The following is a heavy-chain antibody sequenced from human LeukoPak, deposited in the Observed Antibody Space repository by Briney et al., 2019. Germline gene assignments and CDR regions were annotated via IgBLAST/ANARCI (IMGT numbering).Heavy chain of an antibody. J-gene: IGHJ4*02. D-gene: IGHD5-12*01. CDR2: ISYDGTNK. CDR3: ARDRSSYEYYFDH. CDR1: GFTFSNYA. Sequence: GGSLRLSCAASGFTFSNYAMHWVRQAPGKGLEWVAVISYDGTNKYYADSVKGRCTISRDNSKNTLYLQMNSLRAEDTAVFYCARDRSSYEYYFDHWGQGTLVTVSS. V-gene: IGHV3-30-3*01.